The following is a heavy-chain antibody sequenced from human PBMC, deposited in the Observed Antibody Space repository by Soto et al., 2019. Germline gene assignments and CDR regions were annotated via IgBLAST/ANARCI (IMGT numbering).Heavy chain of an antibody. J-gene: IGHJ4*02. V-gene: IGHV3-23*01. CDR2: ISAGGGST. CDR3: AKSLRVSMDYFDY. CDR1: GFTFSNYA. Sequence: GGSLRLSCAASGFTFSNYAMSWVRQAPGKGLEWVSAISAGGGSTYYADSVKGRFTISRDNSKNTLYLQMNSLRAEDTAVYYCAKSLRVSMDYFDYWGQGTLVTVSS.